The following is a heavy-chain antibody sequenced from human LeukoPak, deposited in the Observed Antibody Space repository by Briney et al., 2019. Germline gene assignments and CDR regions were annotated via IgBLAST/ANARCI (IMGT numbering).Heavy chain of an antibody. V-gene: IGHV3-21*01. Sequence: GGSLRLSRAASGFTFSDYRMNWVRQAPGEGLEWVASISSSGGYIYYLDSVKGRFTISRDNAKNSLYLLMNSLRAEDTAVYYCAKDGNQEPLDYWGQGTLVTVSS. D-gene: IGHD1-14*01. CDR2: ISSSGGYI. J-gene: IGHJ4*02. CDR3: AKDGNQEPLDY. CDR1: GFTFSDYR.